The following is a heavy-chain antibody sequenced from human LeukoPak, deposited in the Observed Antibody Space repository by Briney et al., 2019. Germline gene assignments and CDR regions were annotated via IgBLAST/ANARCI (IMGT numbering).Heavy chain of an antibody. Sequence: SVKVSCKASGGTFSSYAISWVRQAPGQGLEWMGRIIPIFGIANYAQKFQGRVTITADKSTGTAYMELSSLRSEDTAVYYCARRYQRADDYWGQGTLVTVSS. CDR1: GGTFSSYA. J-gene: IGHJ4*02. D-gene: IGHD2-2*01. V-gene: IGHV1-69*04. CDR2: IIPIFGIA. CDR3: ARRYQRADDY.